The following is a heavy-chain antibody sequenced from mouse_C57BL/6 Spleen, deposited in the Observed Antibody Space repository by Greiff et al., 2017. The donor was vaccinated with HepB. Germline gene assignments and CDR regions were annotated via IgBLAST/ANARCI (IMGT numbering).Heavy chain of an antibody. CDR1: GYTFTDYY. J-gene: IGHJ4*01. Sequence: VQLQQSGPELVKPGASVKISCKASGYTFTDYYMNWVKQSHGKSLEWIGDINPNNGGTSYNQKFKGKATLTVDKSSSTAYMELRSLTSEDSAVYYCARTHYDDAMDYWGQGTSVTVSS. CDR3: ARTHYDDAMDY. V-gene: IGHV1-26*01. D-gene: IGHD2-3*01. CDR2: INPNNGGT.